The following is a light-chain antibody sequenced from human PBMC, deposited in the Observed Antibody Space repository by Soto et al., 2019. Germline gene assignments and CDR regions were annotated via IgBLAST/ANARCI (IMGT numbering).Light chain of an antibody. Sequence: QSVLTQPASVSGSPGQSITISCTGTSSDVGGYNYVSWYQQHPGKAPKLMLYDVSKRPSGVPDRFSGSKSGNTASLTISGLQAEDEADYYCCSYADRDTLHVFGSGTKVTVL. V-gene: IGLV2-11*01. CDR2: DVS. CDR3: CSYADRDTLHV. J-gene: IGLJ1*01. CDR1: SSDVGGYNY.